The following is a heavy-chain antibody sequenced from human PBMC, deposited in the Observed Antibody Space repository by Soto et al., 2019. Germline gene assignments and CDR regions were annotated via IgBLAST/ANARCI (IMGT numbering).Heavy chain of an antibody. J-gene: IGHJ4*02. CDR1: GGSISSGGYY. CDR3: ARVSSGHQFDY. Sequence: PSETLSLTCTVSGGSISSGGYYWSWIRQHPGKGLEWIGYIYYSGSTYYNPSLKSRVTISVDTSKNQFSLKPSSVTAADTAVYYCARVSSGHQFDYWGQGTLVTVSS. D-gene: IGHD6-19*01. CDR2: IYYSGST. V-gene: IGHV4-31*03.